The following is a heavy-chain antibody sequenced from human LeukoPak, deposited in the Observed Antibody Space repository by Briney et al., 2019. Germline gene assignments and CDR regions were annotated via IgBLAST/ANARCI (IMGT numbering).Heavy chain of an antibody. J-gene: IGHJ4*02. V-gene: IGHV1-69*13. D-gene: IGHD6-13*01. Sequence: ASVKVSCKASGGTFSSYAISWVRQAPGQGLEWMGGIIPIFGTANYAQKFQGRVTITADESTSTAYMELRSLRSDDTAVYYCARDKDSSSWRLGLDYWGQGTLVTVSS. CDR1: GGTFSSYA. CDR2: IIPIFGTA. CDR3: ARDKDSSSWRLGLDY.